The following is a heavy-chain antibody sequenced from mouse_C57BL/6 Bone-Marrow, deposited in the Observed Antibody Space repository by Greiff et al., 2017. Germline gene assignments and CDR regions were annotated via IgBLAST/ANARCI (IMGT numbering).Heavy chain of an antibody. D-gene: IGHD5-2*01. CDR3: ARPRRIMDY. J-gene: IGHJ4*01. Sequence: EVQLQQSGPVLVKPGASVKMSCKASGYTFTDYYLNWVKQSHGKSLEWIGVINPYNGGTSYNQKCKGKATLTVDKSSSTAYMELNSLTSEDSAVYYCARPRRIMDYWGQGTSVTVSS. CDR1: GYTFTDYY. V-gene: IGHV1-19*01. CDR2: INPYNGGT.